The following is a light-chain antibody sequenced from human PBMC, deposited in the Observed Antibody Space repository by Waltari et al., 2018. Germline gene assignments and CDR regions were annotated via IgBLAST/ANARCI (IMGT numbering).Light chain of an antibody. CDR3: CSYAGSSTFV. J-gene: IGLJ2*01. Sequence: QSALTQPASVSGSPGQSITISCPGTSSDVGGYNYASWYKQHPGNAPKLMIYDDSKRPSWVANRCSGAKAGNTASRTISGLQAEDEADYYCCSYAGSSTFVFGGGTKLTVL. CDR1: SSDVGGYNY. CDR2: DDS. V-gene: IGLV2-23*02.